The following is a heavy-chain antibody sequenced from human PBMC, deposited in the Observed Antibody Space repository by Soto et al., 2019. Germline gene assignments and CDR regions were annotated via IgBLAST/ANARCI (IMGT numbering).Heavy chain of an antibody. D-gene: IGHD2-2*01. V-gene: IGHV1-8*01. CDR2: MNPFSGNA. CDR1: GYTFTSYD. CDR3: TRDQGNH. Sequence: QVQLVQSGAEVKKPGASVRVSCKASGYTFTSYDIYWVRQATGQGLEWMGWMNPFSGNAVYTQKFQDRVTITRDTSINTAYMEMSGLRSEDTAVYYCTRDQGNHWGQGSLVTVSS. J-gene: IGHJ4*02.